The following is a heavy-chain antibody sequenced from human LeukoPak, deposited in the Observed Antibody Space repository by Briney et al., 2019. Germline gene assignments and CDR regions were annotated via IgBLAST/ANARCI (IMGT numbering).Heavy chain of an antibody. J-gene: IGHJ4*02. Sequence: GGSLRLSCAASGFTFSSYWMHWVRQAPGKGLVWVSRINSDGSGTSYADSVKGRFTISRDNAKNTLYLQMNSLRAEDTAVYYCARRVGGGAPYYFDYWGQGTLVTVSS. D-gene: IGHD1-26*01. CDR3: ARRVGGGAPYYFDY. CDR1: GFTFSSYW. CDR2: INSDGSGT. V-gene: IGHV3-74*01.